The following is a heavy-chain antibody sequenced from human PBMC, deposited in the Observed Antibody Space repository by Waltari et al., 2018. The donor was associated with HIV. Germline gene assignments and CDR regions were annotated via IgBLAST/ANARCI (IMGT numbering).Heavy chain of an antibody. CDR2: TSYSEGT. D-gene: IGHD1-26*01. J-gene: IGHJ4*02. V-gene: IGHV4-38-2*01. Sequence: QVQLQESGPGLVKPSETLSLICAVSGYSLRRGYNWGWIRQPPGEGLEWIGSTSYSEGTYYNPSLRSRVTISLDTSKNQFSLNLNSVTAADTAVYFCARRRAQGDFDYWGQGTLVTVSS. CDR1: GYSLRRGYN. CDR3: ARRRAQGDFDY.